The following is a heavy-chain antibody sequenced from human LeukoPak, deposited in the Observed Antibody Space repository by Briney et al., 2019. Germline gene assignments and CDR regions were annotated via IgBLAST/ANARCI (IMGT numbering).Heavy chain of an antibody. D-gene: IGHD1-26*01. CDR1: GFTFSSYW. V-gene: IGHV3-7*01. J-gene: IGHJ4*02. Sequence: GGSLRLSCAASGFTFSSYWMSWVRQAPGKGLEWVANIKQDASEKYYVDSVRGRFTISRDNAKNSLYLQMNYLRAEDTAVYYCAREYGGSYFFDYWGQGTLVTVSS. CDR2: IKQDASEK. CDR3: AREYGGSYFFDY.